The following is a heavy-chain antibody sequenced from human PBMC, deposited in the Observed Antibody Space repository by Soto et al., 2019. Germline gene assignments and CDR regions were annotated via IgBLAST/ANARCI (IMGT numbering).Heavy chain of an antibody. CDR2: INAGYGNT. CDR3: ARDTGDGTFDF. CDR1: GYTFSSYA. J-gene: IGHJ4*02. V-gene: IGHV1-3*01. Sequence: ASVKVSCKTSGYTFSSYAMHWVRQAPGQRLEWMGWINAGYGNTKSSQKFQDRVTISRDTSASTAYMELTSLRSEDTAVYYCARDTGDGTFDFWGQGTLVTVSS. D-gene: IGHD7-27*01.